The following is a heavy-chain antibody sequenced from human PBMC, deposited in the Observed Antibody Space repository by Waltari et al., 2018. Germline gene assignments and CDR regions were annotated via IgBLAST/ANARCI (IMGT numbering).Heavy chain of an antibody. CDR3: ARELYGSGSY. CDR2: ISSSSSYI. J-gene: IGHJ4*02. CDR1: GFTFSSYS. Sequence: EVQLVESGGGLVKPGGSLRLSCAASGFTFSSYSMNWVRQAPGKGLAWVSSISSSSSYIYYADSVKGRFTISRDNAKNSLYLQMNSRRAEDTAVYYCARELYGSGSYGGQGTLVTVSS. D-gene: IGHD3-10*01. V-gene: IGHV3-21*01.